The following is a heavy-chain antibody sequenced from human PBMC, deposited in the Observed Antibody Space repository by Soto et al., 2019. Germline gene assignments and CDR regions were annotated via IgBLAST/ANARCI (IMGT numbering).Heavy chain of an antibody. J-gene: IGHJ5*02. D-gene: IGHD1-20*01. V-gene: IGHV1-8*01. Sequence: QVQLVQSGAEVKKPGASVKVSCKASGYTFTSYDINWVRQATGQGLAWMGWMNPNSGNTGYAQKFEGRVTMSRNTAMSTAYMELSSLISEDTAVYYCARGVRCYNWNDDQYNLYDPCRQGTLVTVSS. CDR2: MNPNSGNT. CDR1: GYTFTSYD. CDR3: ARGVRCYNWNDDQYNLYDP.